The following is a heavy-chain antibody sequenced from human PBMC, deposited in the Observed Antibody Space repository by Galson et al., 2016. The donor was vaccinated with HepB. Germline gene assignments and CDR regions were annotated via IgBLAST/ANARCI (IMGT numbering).Heavy chain of an antibody. D-gene: IGHD3-22*01. CDR1: GFTFSSFA. CDR3: ARAGHCDGGGFFTYKGRKEPNNVYY. CDR2: ISYNGGNK. J-gene: IGHJ4*03. V-gene: IGHV3-30-3*01. Sequence: SLRLSCAASGFTFSSFALHWVRQPPGKGLEWVASISYNGGNKNLLDSVEGRFTISRDNSKDTLYLQMNSLRPEDTAVYYCARAGHCDGGGFFTYKGRKEPNNVYYCGHRAPVSVSP.